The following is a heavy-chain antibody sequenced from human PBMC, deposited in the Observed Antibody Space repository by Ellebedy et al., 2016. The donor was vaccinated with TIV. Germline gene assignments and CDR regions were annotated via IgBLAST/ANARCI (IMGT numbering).Heavy chain of an antibody. Sequence: GESLKISXAASGFTLSSYGMHWVRQAQGKGLEWVAVISYDGSNKYYADSVKGRFTISRDNSKNTLYLQMNSLRAEDTAVYYCASDILTGGGYYYYGMDFWGQGTTVTVSS. D-gene: IGHD3-9*01. CDR1: GFTLSSYG. J-gene: IGHJ6*02. V-gene: IGHV3-30*03. CDR3: ASDILTGGGYYYYGMDF. CDR2: ISYDGSNK.